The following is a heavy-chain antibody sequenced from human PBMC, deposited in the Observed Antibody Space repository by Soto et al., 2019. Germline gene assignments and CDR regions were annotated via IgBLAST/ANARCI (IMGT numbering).Heavy chain of an antibody. Sequence: PGGSLRLSCATSGFSFNDYAMYWVRQAPGQGLEWVAIISSDGHHQFYLDNLRGRFTVSRDNSKNTLSLQMNSLRPEDTAVYYCSRGTYYPQSSGLHADYWGPGTVVTVSS. CDR1: GFSFNDYA. CDR3: SRGTYYPQSSGLHADY. J-gene: IGHJ4*02. CDR2: ISSDGHHQ. V-gene: IGHV3-30*03. D-gene: IGHD3-22*01.